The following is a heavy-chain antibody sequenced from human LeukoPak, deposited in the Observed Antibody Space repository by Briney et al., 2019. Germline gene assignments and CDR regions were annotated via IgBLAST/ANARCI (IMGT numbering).Heavy chain of an antibody. CDR2: ISYGRSNK. J-gene: IGHJ3*02. V-gene: IGHV3-30*18. CDR3: AKLPFRFDRYFDWLLHERDAFDI. D-gene: IGHD3-9*01. CDR1: GFTFSSYG. Sequence: GGSLRLSCAASGFTFSSYGMHWVRQAPGKGLEWVAVISYGRSNKYYADSVKGRFTISRDNFKNTLYLQMNSLRAEDTAVYYCAKLPFRFDRYFDWLLHERDAFDIWGQGTMVTVSS.